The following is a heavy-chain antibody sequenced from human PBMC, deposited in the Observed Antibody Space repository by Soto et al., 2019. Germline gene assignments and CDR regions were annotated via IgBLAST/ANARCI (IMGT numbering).Heavy chain of an antibody. Sequence: SETLSLTCAVYGGSFSGYYWSWIRQPPGKGLEWIGEINHSGSTNYNPSLKSRVTISVDTSKNQFSLKLSSVTAADTALYYCGKVLVGATGHTDSDSWGPGTLVTVS. CDR1: GGSFSGYY. D-gene: IGHD2-15*01. CDR3: GKVLVGATGHTDSDS. V-gene: IGHV4-34*01. J-gene: IGHJ4*02. CDR2: INHSGST.